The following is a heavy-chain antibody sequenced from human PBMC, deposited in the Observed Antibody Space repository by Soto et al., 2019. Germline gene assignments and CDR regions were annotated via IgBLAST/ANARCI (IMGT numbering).Heavy chain of an antibody. CDR2: MNPNSGNT. CDR3: ARWYYGDYARFDY. V-gene: IGHV1-8*01. CDR1: GYTFTSHD. J-gene: IGHJ4*02. D-gene: IGHD4-17*01. Sequence: QVQLVQSGAEVKKSGASVKASCKASGYTFTSHDINWERQATGQALEWMGWMNPNSGNTGDAQKFKGRVAMTRYNSISAAYMELSSLRSEDTGVYYCARWYYGDYARFDYWGQGSLVTVSS.